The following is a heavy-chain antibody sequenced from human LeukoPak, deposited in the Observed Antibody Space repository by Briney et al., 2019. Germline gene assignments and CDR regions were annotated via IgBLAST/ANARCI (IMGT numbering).Heavy chain of an antibody. Sequence: SETLSLTCTVSGGSISSSSYYWGWLRQPPGKGLECTGSIYYSGSTYYNPSLKSRVTISVDTSKNQFSLKLSSVTAADTAVYYCARDVVAAPGTWHYWGQGTLVTVSS. D-gene: IGHD6-13*01. V-gene: IGHV4-39*07. CDR2: IYYSGST. CDR1: GGSISSSSYY. CDR3: ARDVVAAPGTWHY. J-gene: IGHJ4*02.